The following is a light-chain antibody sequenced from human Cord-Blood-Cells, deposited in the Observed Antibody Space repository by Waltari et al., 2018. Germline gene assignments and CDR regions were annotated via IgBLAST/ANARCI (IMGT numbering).Light chain of an antibody. V-gene: IGKV3-20*01. CDR1: QSVSSSY. CDR3: QQYGSSPPYT. CDR2: GAS. Sequence: EIVLTQSPGTLPLSQGERATLSCRASQSVSSSYLAWYQQKPGQAPRLLIYGASSRATGIPDRFSGSGSGTDFTLTISRLEPEDFAVYYCQQYGSSPPYTFGQGTKLEIK. J-gene: IGKJ2*01.